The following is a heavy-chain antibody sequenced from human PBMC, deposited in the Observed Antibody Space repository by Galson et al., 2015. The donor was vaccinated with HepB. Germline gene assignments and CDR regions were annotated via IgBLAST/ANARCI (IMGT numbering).Heavy chain of an antibody. V-gene: IGHV3-66*01. CDR1: GFTVSSNY. Sequence: SLRLSCAASGFTVSSNYMSWVRQAPGKGLEWVSVIYSGGSTYYADSVKGRFTISRDNSKNTLYLQMNSLRAEDTAVYYCAREHLLLGDYEASWFDPWGQGTLVTVSS. CDR3: AREHLLLGDYEASWFDP. CDR2: IYSGGST. J-gene: IGHJ5*02. D-gene: IGHD4-17*01.